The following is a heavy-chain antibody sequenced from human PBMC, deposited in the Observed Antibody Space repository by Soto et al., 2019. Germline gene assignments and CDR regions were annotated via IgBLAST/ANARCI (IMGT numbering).Heavy chain of an antibody. CDR2: ITHSGNT. Sequence: QVQLQQWGAGLLKPSETLSLTCAVYGGSFSGYYWSWIRQPPGRGLEWIGEITHSGNTNYNASLKSRVTISEDTSKNQFSLKLSSVTAADTAVYYCARDRRSYSDDFDYWGQGTLVTVSS. CDR3: ARDRRSYSDDFDY. CDR1: GGSFSGYY. V-gene: IGHV4-34*01. J-gene: IGHJ4*02. D-gene: IGHD1-26*01.